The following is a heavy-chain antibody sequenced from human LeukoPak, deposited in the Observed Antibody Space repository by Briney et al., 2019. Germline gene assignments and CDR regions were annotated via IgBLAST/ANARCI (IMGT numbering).Heavy chain of an antibody. CDR3: ARTGSTVTMLYPFDH. Sequence: SETLSLTCTVSGGSITSTSYYWGWIRQPPGKGLEWIGSIYYSGSTNYNPSLKSRVSISVDTSKNQFSLKLSSVTAADTAVYYCARTGSTVTMLYPFDHWGQGTLVTVSS. V-gene: IGHV4-39*07. J-gene: IGHJ4*02. D-gene: IGHD4-17*01. CDR1: GGSITSTSYY. CDR2: IYYSGST.